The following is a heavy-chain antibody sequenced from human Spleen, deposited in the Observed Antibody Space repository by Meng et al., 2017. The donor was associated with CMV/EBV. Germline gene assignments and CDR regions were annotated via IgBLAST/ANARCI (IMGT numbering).Heavy chain of an antibody. CDR2: IHPADSDT. J-gene: IGHJ4*02. D-gene: IGHD2-2*02. CDR1: GYIFTSHW. Sequence: GSLRLSCKASGYIFTSHWIAWVRQMPGKGLEWMGIIHPADSDTRYSPSFQGLVTMSVDKSTNTAYLQWNSLKASDTATYYCARRGYQLLDPFDYWGQGTLVTVSS. V-gene: IGHV5-51*01. CDR3: ARRGYQLLDPFDY.